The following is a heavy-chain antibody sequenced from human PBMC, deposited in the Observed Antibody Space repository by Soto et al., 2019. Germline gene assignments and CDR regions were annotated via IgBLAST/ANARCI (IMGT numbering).Heavy chain of an antibody. CDR3: ARGMTRIPMIVVAEYDDFDI. CDR1: GGTFSSYA. D-gene: IGHD3-22*01. CDR2: IIPIFGTA. J-gene: IGHJ3*02. Sequence: SVKVSCKASGGTFSSYAISWVRQAPGQGLEWMGGIIPIFGTANYAQKFQGRVTITADESTSTAYMELSSLRSEDTAVYYCARGMTRIPMIVVAEYDDFDIWGQGTMVTVSS. V-gene: IGHV1-69*13.